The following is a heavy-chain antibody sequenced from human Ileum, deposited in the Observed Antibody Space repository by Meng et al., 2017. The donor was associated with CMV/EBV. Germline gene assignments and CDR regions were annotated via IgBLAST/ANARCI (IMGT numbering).Heavy chain of an antibody. CDR2: IYSGGSST. J-gene: IGHJ4*02. V-gene: IGHV3-23*03. CDR3: ASPPITIFGVVTDY. Sequence: GGSLRLSCAASGFTFSSYGMHWVRQAPGKGLEWVSVIYSGGSSTYYADSVKGRFTISRDNSKNTLYLQMNSLRAEDTAVYYCASPPITIFGVVTDYWGQGTLVTSPQ. CDR1: GFTFSSYG. D-gene: IGHD3-3*01.